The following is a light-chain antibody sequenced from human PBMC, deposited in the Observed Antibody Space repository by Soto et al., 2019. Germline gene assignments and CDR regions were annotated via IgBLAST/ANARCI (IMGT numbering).Light chain of an antibody. V-gene: IGLV1-40*01. J-gene: IGLJ1*01. CDR1: SSNIGAGYD. CDR3: QSYDSSLSGYV. Sequence: QSALTQPPSVSGAPGQRVTISCTGSSSNIGAGYDVHWYQQLPGTAPKVLTYAISNRPSGVPDRFSGSKSGTSASLAIIGLQAEDEADYYCQSYDSSLSGYVFGTGTKVTVL. CDR2: AIS.